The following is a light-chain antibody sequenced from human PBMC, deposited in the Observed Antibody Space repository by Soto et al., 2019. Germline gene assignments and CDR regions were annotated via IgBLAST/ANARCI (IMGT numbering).Light chain of an antibody. CDR3: QQYGRSIT. CDR2: GAS. Sequence: EIVLTPSPGTLSLSPVERATLSCRASQSVSSSYLAWYQQKPGQAPRLLIYGASSRATGIPDRFSGSGSGTDFTLTISRLEPEDFAVYYCQQYGRSITFGQGTRLEIK. CDR1: QSVSSSY. J-gene: IGKJ5*01. V-gene: IGKV3-20*01.